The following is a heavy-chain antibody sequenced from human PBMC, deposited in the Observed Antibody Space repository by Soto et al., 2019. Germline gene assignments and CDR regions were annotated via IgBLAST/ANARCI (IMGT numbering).Heavy chain of an antibody. J-gene: IGHJ4*02. V-gene: IGHV2-70*01. CDR2: IDWDDDK. CDR3: ARTRLSGGRYTFFDY. D-gene: IGHD1-26*01. Sequence: VSGPTLVNPTQTLTLTCTFSGFSLSTSAMCVSWIRQPPGKALEWLALIDWDDDKYYSTFLKTRLTISKDTSRNQVVLTMTKMDPVDTATYFCARTRLSGGRYTFFDYWGQGALVTVSS. CDR1: GFSLSTSAMC.